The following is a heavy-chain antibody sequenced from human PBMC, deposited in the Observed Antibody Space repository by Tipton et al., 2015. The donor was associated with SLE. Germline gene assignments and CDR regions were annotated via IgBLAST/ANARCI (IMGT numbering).Heavy chain of an antibody. CDR3: ARSRPNQVNKSPLDY. D-gene: IGHD1-14*01. Sequence: TLSLTCAVYGGSISSSSSYYWAWIRQPPGKGVEWIGEINHRGSTNYNPSLKSRVTISVDTSKKQFSLKLSSVTAAETAVYYCARSRPNQVNKSPLDYWGQGTLVTVSS. J-gene: IGHJ4*02. CDR2: INHRGST. CDR1: GGSISSSSSYY. V-gene: IGHV4-34*01.